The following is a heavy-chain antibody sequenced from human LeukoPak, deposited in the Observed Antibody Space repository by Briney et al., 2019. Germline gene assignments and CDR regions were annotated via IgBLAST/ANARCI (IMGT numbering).Heavy chain of an antibody. Sequence: ASVKVSCKASGYTFTGYYMHWVRQAPGQGLEWMGWINPNSGGTNYAQKFQGWVTMTRDTSISTAYMELSRLRSDDTAVYYCARADCSGGSCYFGLPYYFDYWGQGTLVTVSS. V-gene: IGHV1-2*04. J-gene: IGHJ4*02. CDR1: GYTFTGYY. CDR3: ARADCSGGSCYFGLPYYFDY. D-gene: IGHD2-15*01. CDR2: INPNSGGT.